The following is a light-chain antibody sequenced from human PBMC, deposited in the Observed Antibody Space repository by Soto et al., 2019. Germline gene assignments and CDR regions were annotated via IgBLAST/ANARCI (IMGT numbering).Light chain of an antibody. CDR3: QQRTNYIT. CDR2: DAS. V-gene: IGKV3-11*01. CDR1: QSVSSY. Sequence: EIVLTQSPATLSLSPGDRATLSCRASQSVSSYLAWYQQKPGQAPRLLIYDASNRATGIPARFSGSGSGTDFTLTISSLEPEDFAVYYCQQRTNYITFGQGTRLEI. J-gene: IGKJ5*01.